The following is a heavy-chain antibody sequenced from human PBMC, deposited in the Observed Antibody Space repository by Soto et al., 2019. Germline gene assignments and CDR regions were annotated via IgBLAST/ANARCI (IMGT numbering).Heavy chain of an antibody. D-gene: IGHD3-22*01. CDR2: IYYSGST. Sequence: PSETLSLTCTVSGGSISSSSYYWGWIRQPPGKGLEWIGSIYYSGSTYYNPYLTSRVTTSVDTSKNQFSLKLSSVTAADTAVYYCARHGMDYFFFSGYYYSPDFFYYCGQGTLVTGSS. V-gene: IGHV4-39*01. CDR1: GGSISSSSYY. CDR3: ARHGMDYFFFSGYYYSPDFFYY. J-gene: IGHJ4*02.